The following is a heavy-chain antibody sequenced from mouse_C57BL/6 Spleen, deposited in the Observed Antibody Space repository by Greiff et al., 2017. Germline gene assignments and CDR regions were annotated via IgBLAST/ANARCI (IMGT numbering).Heavy chain of an antibody. CDR1: GFTFSSYA. Sequence: EVMLVESGEGLVKPGGSLKLSCAASGFTFSSYAMSWVRQTPEKRLEWVAYISSGGDYIYYADTVKGRFTISRDNARNTLYLQMSSLKSEDTAMYYCTRDRYYGSSPYWYFDVWGTGTTVTVSS. V-gene: IGHV5-9-1*02. CDR3: TRDRYYGSSPYWYFDV. D-gene: IGHD1-1*01. CDR2: ISSGGDYI. J-gene: IGHJ1*03.